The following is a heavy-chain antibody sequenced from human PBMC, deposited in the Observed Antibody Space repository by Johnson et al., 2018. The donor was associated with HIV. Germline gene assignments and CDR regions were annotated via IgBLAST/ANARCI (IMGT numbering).Heavy chain of an antibody. J-gene: IGHJ3*02. D-gene: IGHD3-22*01. V-gene: IGHV3-52*01. CDR3: ARGMSSGPGAGGDAVEI. CDR1: GFTFSSSW. Sequence: VQLVESGGGLVQPGGSLRLSCAASGFTFSSSWMHWVCQAPEKGLEWVADIKCDGSEKYYVDSVKGRFTISRDNAKNSLYLQMNSLSAEDTAVYYCARGMSSGPGAGGDAVEIWGQGTMVTVSS. CDR2: IKCDGSEK.